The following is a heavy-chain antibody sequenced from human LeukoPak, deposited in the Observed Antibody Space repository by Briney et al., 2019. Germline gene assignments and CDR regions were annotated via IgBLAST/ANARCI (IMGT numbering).Heavy chain of an antibody. CDR3: ARDSAAAGTPFDH. D-gene: IGHD6-13*01. Sequence: SETLSLTCTVSGGSISSGGYYWSWIRQHPGKGLEWIGYIYYSGSTYYNPSLKSRVTISVDTSKNQFSLKLSSVTAADTAVYYCARDSAAAGTPFDHWGQGTLVTVSS. CDR2: IYYSGST. V-gene: IGHV4-31*03. J-gene: IGHJ4*02. CDR1: GGSISSGGYY.